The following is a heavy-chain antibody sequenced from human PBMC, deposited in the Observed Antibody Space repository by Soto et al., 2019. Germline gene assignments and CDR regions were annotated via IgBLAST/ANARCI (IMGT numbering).Heavy chain of an antibody. CDR3: ARDPSEGRVGNWFES. D-gene: IGHD2-2*01. V-gene: IGHV3-21*01. Sequence: EVQLVESGGGLVKPGGSLRLSCAASGFTFSRYGMNWVRQAPGKGLEWVSSISSSTSYVYYADSVKGRFSVSRDNAKKILYLEMYALRTEDTAVYYCARDPSEGRVGNWFESWGLGTLVTVSS. CDR1: GFTFSRYG. CDR2: ISSSTSYV. J-gene: IGHJ5*01.